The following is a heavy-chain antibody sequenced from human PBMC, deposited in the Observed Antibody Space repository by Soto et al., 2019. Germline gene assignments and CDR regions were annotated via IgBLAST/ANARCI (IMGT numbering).Heavy chain of an antibody. V-gene: IGHV6-1*01. Sequence: SQTLSLTCAISGDSVSSNSAAWNWIRQSPSRGLEWLGRTYYRSKWYNHYAVSVKRRITINPDTSKNQFSVQVNSVTSEDTAVYYCARDGMGIVGATTHYFYCMDVWGQGTTVTVSS. CDR2: TYYRSKWYN. CDR3: ARDGMGIVGATTHYFYCMDV. CDR1: GDSVSSNSAA. D-gene: IGHD1-26*01. J-gene: IGHJ6*02.